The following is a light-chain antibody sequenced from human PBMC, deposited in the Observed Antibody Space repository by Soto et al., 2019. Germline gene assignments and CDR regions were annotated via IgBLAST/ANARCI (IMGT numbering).Light chain of an antibody. CDR1: QSVLYSSNNKNY. CDR3: QQSYSTAA. V-gene: IGKV4-1*01. Sequence: DIVMTQSPDSLAVSLGERATINCKSSQSVLYSSNNKNYLAWYQQKPGQPPKLLIYWASTRESGVPDRFSGSGSGTDFTLTISSLQAEDVAVYYCQQSYSTAAFGQGTKVEIK. J-gene: IGKJ1*01. CDR2: WAS.